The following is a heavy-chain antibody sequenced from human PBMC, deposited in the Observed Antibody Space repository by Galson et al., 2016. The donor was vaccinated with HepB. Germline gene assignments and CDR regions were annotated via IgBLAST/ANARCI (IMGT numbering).Heavy chain of an antibody. CDR3: AREGDGFWSTYWWGPFDY. Sequence: ETLSLTCTVSGGSIGSSSYYWGWIRQPPGKGLEWIGNIYYTGSTYYNPSLKSRVTISVDTSKNQFSLKLTSVTAADTAVYYCAREGDGFWSTYWWGPFDYWGQGTLVTVSS. CDR2: IYYTGST. V-gene: IGHV4-39*02. J-gene: IGHJ4*02. D-gene: IGHD3-3*01. CDR1: GGSIGSSSYY.